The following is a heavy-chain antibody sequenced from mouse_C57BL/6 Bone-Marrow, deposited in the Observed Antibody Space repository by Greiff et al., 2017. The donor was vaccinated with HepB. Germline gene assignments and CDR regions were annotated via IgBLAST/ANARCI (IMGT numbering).Heavy chain of an antibody. CDR3: ARSHYYGSSFWFAY. Sequence: EVQGVESGGGLVKPGGSLKLSCAASGFTFSSYAMSWVRQTPEKRLEWVATISDGGSYTYYPDNVKGRFTISRDNAKNNLYLQMSHLKSEDTSMYYCARSHYYGSSFWFAYWGQVTLVTVSA. CDR2: ISDGGSYT. CDR1: GFTFSSYA. J-gene: IGHJ3*01. V-gene: IGHV5-4*01. D-gene: IGHD1-1*01.